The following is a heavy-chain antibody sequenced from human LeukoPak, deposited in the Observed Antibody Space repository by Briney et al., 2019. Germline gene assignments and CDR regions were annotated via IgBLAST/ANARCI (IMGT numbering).Heavy chain of an antibody. Sequence: SQTLSLTCAISGDSVSSNSAAWNWIRQSPSRGLEWLGRTYYRSKWYNDYAVSVKNRITINPDTSKNQFSLQLNSVTPEDTAVYYCARVTEQWLGPGYYYYGMDVWGQGTTVTVSS. D-gene: IGHD6-19*01. CDR1: GDSVSSNSAA. J-gene: IGHJ6*02. CDR3: ARVTEQWLGPGYYYYGMDV. V-gene: IGHV6-1*01. CDR2: TYYRSKWYN.